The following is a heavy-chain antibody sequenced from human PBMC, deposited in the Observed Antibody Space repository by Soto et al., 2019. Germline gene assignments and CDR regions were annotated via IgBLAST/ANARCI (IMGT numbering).Heavy chain of an antibody. J-gene: IGHJ4*02. CDR2: IDYSGNT. CDR3: ARHCRVGSGANCYFDY. Sequence: QLRLQESGPGLVRPSETPSLTCTVSGASISSGIYYWGWIRQPPGQGLEWIGSIDYSGNTYYNPSLKSRVTISVDTSKSQFSLKLNSVTAADTTVYYCARHCRVGSGANCYFDYWAQGTLVTVSS. CDR1: GASISSGIYY. D-gene: IGHD2-15*01. V-gene: IGHV4-39*01.